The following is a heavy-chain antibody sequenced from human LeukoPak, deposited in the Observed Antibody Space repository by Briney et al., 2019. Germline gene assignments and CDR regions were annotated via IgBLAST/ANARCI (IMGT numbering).Heavy chain of an antibody. J-gene: IGHJ4*02. V-gene: IGHV1-8*01. D-gene: IGHD3-3*01. Sequence: ASVKVSCKASGYTFTSYDINWVRQATGQGLEWMGWMNPNSGNTGYAQKFQGRVTMTRNTSISTAYMELSSLRSEDTAVYYCARYQYYDFWSGHEYWGQGTWSQCPQ. CDR3: ARYQYYDFWSGHEY. CDR1: GYTFTSYD. CDR2: MNPNSGNT.